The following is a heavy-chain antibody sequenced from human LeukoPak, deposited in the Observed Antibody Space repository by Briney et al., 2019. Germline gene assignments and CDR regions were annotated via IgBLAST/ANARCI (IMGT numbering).Heavy chain of an antibody. CDR2: IHYDGTLK. V-gene: IGHV3-30*02. Sequence: GGSLRLSCAASGFTFGSYGMHWVRQAPGKGLEWVTFIHYDGTLKYYADSVKGRFTISRDNSKNTLYLQMNSLRAEDTAVYYCAKDRLRYCSGGSCYSSFDYWGQGTLVTVSS. J-gene: IGHJ4*02. CDR1: GFTFGSYG. CDR3: AKDRLRYCSGGSCYSSFDY. D-gene: IGHD2-15*01.